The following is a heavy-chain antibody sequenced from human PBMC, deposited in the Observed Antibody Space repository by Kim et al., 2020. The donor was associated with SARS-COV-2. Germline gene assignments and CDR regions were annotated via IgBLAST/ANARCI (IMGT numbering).Heavy chain of an antibody. CDR2: IYPGDSDT. CDR1: GYSFTSYW. Sequence: GESLKISCKGSGYSFTSYWIGWVRQMPGKGLEWMGIIYPGDSDTRYSPSFQGQVTISADKSISTAYLQWSSLKASDTAMYYCARQPVDIVVVPAANPVYYYYGMDVWGQGTTVTVSS. CDR3: ARQPVDIVVVPAANPVYYYYGMDV. J-gene: IGHJ6*02. V-gene: IGHV5-51*01. D-gene: IGHD2-2*01.